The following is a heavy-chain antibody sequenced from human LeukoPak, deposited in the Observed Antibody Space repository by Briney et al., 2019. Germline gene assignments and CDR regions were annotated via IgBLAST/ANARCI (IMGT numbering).Heavy chain of an antibody. Sequence: PGGSLRLSCAASGFTFSSYAMHWVRQAPGKGLEWVAVISYDGSNKYYADSVKGRFTISRDNSKNTLYLQMNSLRAEDTAVYYCARDSTDYSGFYWGQGTLVTVSS. CDR1: GFTFSSYA. CDR2: ISYDGSNK. CDR3: ARDSTDYSGFY. D-gene: IGHD1-26*01. J-gene: IGHJ4*02. V-gene: IGHV3-30-3*01.